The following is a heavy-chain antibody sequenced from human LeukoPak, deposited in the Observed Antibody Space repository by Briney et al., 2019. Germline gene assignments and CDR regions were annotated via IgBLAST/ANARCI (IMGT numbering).Heavy chain of an antibody. CDR3: ARSYGDYYWFDP. D-gene: IGHD4-17*01. V-gene: IGHV3-23*01. Sequence: GGSLRLSCAASGFTFSSYAMNWVRQAPGKGLEWVSAISGSGGSTYYADSVKGRFTISRDNSKNTLYLQMNSLRAEDTAVYYCARSYGDYYWFDPWGQGTLVTVSS. CDR2: ISGSGGST. J-gene: IGHJ5*02. CDR1: GFTFSSYA.